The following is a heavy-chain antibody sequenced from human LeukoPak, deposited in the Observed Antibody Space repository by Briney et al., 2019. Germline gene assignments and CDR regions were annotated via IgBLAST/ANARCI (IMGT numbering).Heavy chain of an antibody. V-gene: IGHV4-4*07. D-gene: IGHD6-19*01. Sequence: PSETLSLTCTVSGGSITSYYWTYIRQPAGKGLEWIGRIHTSGSTNYNPSLKSRVTMSVDTSKNQFSLNLSSVTAADTAMYYCARDPDQDYYSSGPSNWFDPWGQGTLVTVSS. CDR1: GGSITSYY. J-gene: IGHJ5*02. CDR3: ARDPDQDYYSSGPSNWFDP. CDR2: IHTSGST.